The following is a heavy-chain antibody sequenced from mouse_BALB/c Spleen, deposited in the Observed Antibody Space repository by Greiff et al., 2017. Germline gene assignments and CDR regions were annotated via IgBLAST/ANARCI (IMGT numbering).Heavy chain of an antibody. CDR2: INPSTGYT. V-gene: IGHV1-7*01. Sequence: VQLQESGAELAKPGASVKMSCKASGYTFTSYWMHWVKQRPGQGLEWIGYINPSTGYTEYNQKFKDKATLTADKSSSTAYMQLSSLTSEDSAVYYCARRTTVVRYAMDYWGQGTSVTVSS. J-gene: IGHJ4*01. D-gene: IGHD1-1*01. CDR1: GYTFTSYW. CDR3: ARRTTVVRYAMDY.